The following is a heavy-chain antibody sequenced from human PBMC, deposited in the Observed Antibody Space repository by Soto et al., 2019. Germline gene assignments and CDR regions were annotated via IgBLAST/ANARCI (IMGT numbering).Heavy chain of an antibody. CDR3: ARDYTGSYALGVFDS. CDR2: ISYDGSNN. V-gene: IGHV3-30-3*01. Sequence: GGSLRLSCAASGFTFSSYAMHWVRQAPGKGLEWVAVISYDGSNNYYADSVKGRFTISRDNSKNTLYLQMNSLRDEGTAVYYCARDYTGSYALGVFDSWGQGTLVTVSS. CDR1: GFTFSSYA. J-gene: IGHJ4*02. D-gene: IGHD1-26*01.